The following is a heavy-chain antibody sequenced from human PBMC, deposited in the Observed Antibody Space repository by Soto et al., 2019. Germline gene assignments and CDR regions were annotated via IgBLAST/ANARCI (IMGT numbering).Heavy chain of an antibody. CDR1: GFAFGSYA. CDR2: ITGSGGTT. Sequence: HPGGVLRLSCTTSGFAFGSYAMSWVRQAPGKGLEWVSTITGSGGTTYYSDSVKSRFTISRDNSKNTLFLQMNSLRAEDTAVYSCARGNIQLWAHPDYFDYWGQGTLVTVSS. J-gene: IGHJ4*02. V-gene: IGHV3-23*01. CDR3: ARGNIQLWAHPDYFDY. D-gene: IGHD5-18*01.